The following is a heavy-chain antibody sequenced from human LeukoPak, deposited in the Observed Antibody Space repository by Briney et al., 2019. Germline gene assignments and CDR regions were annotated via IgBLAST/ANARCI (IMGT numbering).Heavy chain of an antibody. Sequence: SETLSLTCTVSGGSISSYYWSCIRQPAGKGLEWIGRISTSGSTNYNPSLKSRVTMSVDTSKNQFSLKLSSLTAADTAVYYCARDFFNYYGSGSYSIHGMDVWGQGITVIVS. CDR2: ISTSGST. J-gene: IGHJ6*02. D-gene: IGHD3-10*01. CDR1: GGSISSYY. V-gene: IGHV4-4*07. CDR3: ARDFFNYYGSGSYSIHGMDV.